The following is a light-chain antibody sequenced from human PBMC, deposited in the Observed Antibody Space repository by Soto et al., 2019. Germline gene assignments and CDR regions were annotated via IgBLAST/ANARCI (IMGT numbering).Light chain of an antibody. V-gene: IGLV2-8*01. CDR2: EVS. CDR1: SSDVGGYNY. CDR3: SSYAGSDSPYV. Sequence: SALTQPPSASGSPGQSVTIPCTGTSSDVGGYNYVSWYQQHPGKAPKVMIFEVSKRPSGVPDRFSGSKSGNTASLTVSGLQAEDEADYYCSSYAGSDSPYVFGTGTKVTVL. J-gene: IGLJ1*01.